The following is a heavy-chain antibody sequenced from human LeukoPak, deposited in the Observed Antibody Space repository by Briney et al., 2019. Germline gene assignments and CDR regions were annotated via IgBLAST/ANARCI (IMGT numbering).Heavy chain of an antibody. J-gene: IGHJ4*02. D-gene: IGHD4-11*01. V-gene: IGHV3-74*01. CDR2: INSDGSST. CDR1: GFTFSSHW. Sequence: GGSLRLSCAASGFTFSSHWMHWVRQAPGKGLVWVSRINSDGSSTSYADSVKGRFTISRDNAKNTLYLQMNSLRAEDTAVYYCARDSADSNGLYWGQGTLVTVSS. CDR3: ARDSADSNGLY.